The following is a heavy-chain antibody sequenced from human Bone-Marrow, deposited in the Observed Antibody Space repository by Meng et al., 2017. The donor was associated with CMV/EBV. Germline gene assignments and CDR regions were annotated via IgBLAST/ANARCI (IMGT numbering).Heavy chain of an antibody. CDR1: GYSFTSYW. CDR2: IYPGDSDT. CDR3: ARLDGHSTHRYSKGGAFDI. J-gene: IGHJ3*02. Sequence: GESLKISCKGSGYSFTSYWIGWVRQMPGKGLEWMGIIYPGDSDTRYSPSFQGQVTISADKSISTAYLQWSSQKASDTGMYYGARLDGHSTHRYSKGGAFDIWGQGTMVTVSS. V-gene: IGHV5-51*01. D-gene: IGHD5-24*01.